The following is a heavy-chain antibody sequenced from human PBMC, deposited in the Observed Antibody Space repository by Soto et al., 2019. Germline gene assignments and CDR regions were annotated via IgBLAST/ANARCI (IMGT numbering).Heavy chain of an antibody. Sequence: QVQLVQSGAEVKKPGASVKVSCKASGYTFTSYGISWVRQAPGQGLEWMGWISAYNGNTNYAQKLQGRVTMTTDTSTSTAYMELRSLRFDDTAVYYCARVRTHYDILTGSASGFYYYYGMDVWGQGTTVTVSS. CDR1: GYTFTSYG. J-gene: IGHJ6*02. V-gene: IGHV1-18*01. CDR2: ISAYNGNT. CDR3: ARVRTHYDILTGSASGFYYYYGMDV. D-gene: IGHD3-9*01.